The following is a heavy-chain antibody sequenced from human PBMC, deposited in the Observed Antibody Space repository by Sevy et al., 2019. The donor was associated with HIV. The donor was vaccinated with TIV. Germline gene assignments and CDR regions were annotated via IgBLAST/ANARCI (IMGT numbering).Heavy chain of an antibody. CDR2: ISGSGGST. V-gene: IGHV3-23*01. CDR3: AKESGGDRGRGVVPAAMRYFDY. CDR1: AFTFSSYA. J-gene: IGHJ4*02. D-gene: IGHD2-2*01. Sequence: GGSLRLSCAASAFTFSSYAMSWVRQAPGKGLEWVSAISGSGGSTYYADSVKGRFTISRDNSKNTLYLQMNSLRAEDTAVYYCAKESGGDRGRGVVPAAMRYFDYWGQGTLVTVSS.